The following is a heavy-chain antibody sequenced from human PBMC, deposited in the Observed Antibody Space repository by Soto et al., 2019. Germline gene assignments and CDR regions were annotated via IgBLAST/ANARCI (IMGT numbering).Heavy chain of an antibody. D-gene: IGHD4-17*01. CDR1: GGTFSSYA. J-gene: IGHJ4*02. CDR2: IIPIFGTA. CDR3: ARVGYYGDSNYFDY. Sequence: ASVKVSCKASGGTFSSYAISWVRQAPGQGLEWMGGIIPIFGTANYAQKFQGRVTITADESTSTAYMELSSLRSEDTAVYYCARVGYYGDSNYFDYWGQGTLVTVSS. V-gene: IGHV1-69*13.